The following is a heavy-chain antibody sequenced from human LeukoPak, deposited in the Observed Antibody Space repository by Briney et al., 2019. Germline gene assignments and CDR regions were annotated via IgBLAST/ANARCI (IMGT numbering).Heavy chain of an antibody. Sequence: AGGSLTLSCAASGFTFSSYSRNWVRQAPGKGLEWVSYISSSSSTIYYADSVKGRFTISRDNAKNSLYLQMNSLRDEDTAVYYCARHYCSSTSGGFDYWGQGTLVTVSS. D-gene: IGHD2-2*01. CDR2: ISSSSSTI. V-gene: IGHV3-48*02. CDR3: ARHYCSSTSGGFDY. J-gene: IGHJ4*02. CDR1: GFTFSSYS.